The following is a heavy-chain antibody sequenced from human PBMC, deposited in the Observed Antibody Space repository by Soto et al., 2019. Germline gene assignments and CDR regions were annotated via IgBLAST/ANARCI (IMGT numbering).Heavy chain of an antibody. CDR2: IYYSGNT. V-gene: IGHV4-59*01. CDR1: GASMSPYY. Sequence: KPSETLSLTCTVSGASMSPYYWSWIRQPPGKGLEWIGYIYYSGNTDSNPSLKSRVTISMDTSKNQFSLKLSSVTAEDTAMYYCARVMSRGISLSMDVWGQGTTVTVSS. J-gene: IGHJ6*02. D-gene: IGHD3-16*01. CDR3: ARVMSRGISLSMDV.